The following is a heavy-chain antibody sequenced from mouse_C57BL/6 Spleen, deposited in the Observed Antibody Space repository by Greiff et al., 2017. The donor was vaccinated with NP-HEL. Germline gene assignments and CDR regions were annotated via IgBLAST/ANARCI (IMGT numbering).Heavy chain of an antibody. D-gene: IGHD1-1*01. CDR3: ARKTNYGSSSFDY. Sequence: EVQLQQPGPELVKPGASVKMSCKASGYTFTDYNMHWVKQSHGQSLEWIGYINPNNGGTSYNQKFKGKATLTVNKSSSTASLELRSLTSEDSAVYYCARKTNYGSSSFDYWGQGTTLTVSS. CDR2: INPNNGGT. CDR1: GYTFTDYN. V-gene: IGHV1-22*01. J-gene: IGHJ2*01.